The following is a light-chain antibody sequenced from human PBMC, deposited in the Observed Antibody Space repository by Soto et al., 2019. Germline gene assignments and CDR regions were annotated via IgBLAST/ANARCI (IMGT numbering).Light chain of an antibody. Sequence: DIHMTQSPSTLSVSVRDRVTITCRASQSVSPWLAWYQQKPGKAPRLLIYQASTLESGVPSRFSGSGADTESTLTISSLQPDDLATYYCQQYHSYPYTFGQGTKLEI. CDR2: QAS. CDR3: QQYHSYPYT. J-gene: IGKJ2*01. CDR1: QSVSPW. V-gene: IGKV1-5*03.